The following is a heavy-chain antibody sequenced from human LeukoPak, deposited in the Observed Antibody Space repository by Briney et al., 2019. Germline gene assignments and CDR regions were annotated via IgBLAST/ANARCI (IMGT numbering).Heavy chain of an antibody. Sequence: PGGSLRLSCAASGFTFTTYLMHWVRQVPGKGLVWVARINTDGRVTTYADSVKGRFTVSRDNAENTLYLQMNDLRPEDTAVYYCIRETHVGLQLEYWGQGTLATVTS. CDR3: IRETHVGLQLEY. V-gene: IGHV3-74*03. CDR1: GFTFTTYL. J-gene: IGHJ4*02. D-gene: IGHD3-10*02. CDR2: INTDGRVT.